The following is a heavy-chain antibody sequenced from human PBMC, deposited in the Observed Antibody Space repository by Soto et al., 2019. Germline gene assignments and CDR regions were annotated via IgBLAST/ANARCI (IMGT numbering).Heavy chain of an antibody. V-gene: IGHV1-69*01. CDR3: ARGATHGSSWYFWFVP. Sequence: QVQLVQSGAEVRMPGSSVKVSCKASGGTFSTYPINWVRQAPGQGLEWMGGIIPLFCTTNYAQKFKGRVTITADESTITAYIELSSLRAEDAAVYYCARGATHGSSWYFWFVPRDKGTRVTVST. CDR2: IIPLFCTT. D-gene: IGHD6-13*01. CDR1: GGTFSTYP. J-gene: IGHJ5*02.